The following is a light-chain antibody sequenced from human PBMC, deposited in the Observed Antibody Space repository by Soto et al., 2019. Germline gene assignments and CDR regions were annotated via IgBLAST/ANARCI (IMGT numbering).Light chain of an antibody. J-gene: IGKJ2*01. V-gene: IGKV1-5*03. Sequence: DIQMTQSPSTLSASVGDRVTITCRASQSISTWLAWYQQKPGKAPNLLIYKASNLESGVPSRFSGSGSGTEFTLTISGLQRDDFATDYCQQYETDYTFGQGTKLEIK. CDR3: QQYETDYT. CDR2: KAS. CDR1: QSISTW.